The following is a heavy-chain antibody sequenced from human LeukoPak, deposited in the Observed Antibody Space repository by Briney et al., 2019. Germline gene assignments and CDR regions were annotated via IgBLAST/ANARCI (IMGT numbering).Heavy chain of an antibody. Sequence: GESLKISCKGSGYSFTSYWIGWVRQMPGKGLEWMGIIYPGDSDTRYSPSFQGQVTISADKSISTAYLQWSSLKASDTALYYCAKDISSMDDSSGLVDYWGQGTLVTVSS. V-gene: IGHV5-51*01. J-gene: IGHJ4*02. D-gene: IGHD3-22*01. CDR2: IYPGDSDT. CDR3: AKDISSMDDSSGLVDY. CDR1: GYSFTSYW.